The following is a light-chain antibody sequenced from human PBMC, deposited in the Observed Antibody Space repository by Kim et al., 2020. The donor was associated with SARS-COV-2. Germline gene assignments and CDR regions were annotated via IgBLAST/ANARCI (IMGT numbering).Light chain of an antibody. Sequence: GQRVTISCSGSSSNIGRNTVNWYQQLPGTAPKPLIYSNDQRPSGVPERFSGSKSVTSASLAIGGLQSEDEAHYYCAAWDDSLNRVVFGGGTKLTVL. CDR1: SSNIGRNT. V-gene: IGLV1-44*01. CDR3: AAWDDSLNRVV. J-gene: IGLJ2*01. CDR2: SND.